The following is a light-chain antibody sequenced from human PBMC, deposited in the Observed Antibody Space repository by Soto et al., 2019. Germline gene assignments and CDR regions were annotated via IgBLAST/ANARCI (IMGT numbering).Light chain of an antibody. Sequence: DIVMTQSPDSLAVSLGERANINCKASQSVLYSSNNKNYLAWYQQKPGQPPNLLIYWASTRESGVPDRFSGSGSGTDFTLTISSLQAEDVAVYYCQQYYTTLVTFGGGTKVEIK. J-gene: IGKJ4*01. CDR3: QQYYTTLVT. CDR1: QSVLYSSNNKNY. V-gene: IGKV4-1*01. CDR2: WAS.